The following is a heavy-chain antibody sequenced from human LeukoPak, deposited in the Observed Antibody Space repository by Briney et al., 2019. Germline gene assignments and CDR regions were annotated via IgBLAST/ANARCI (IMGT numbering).Heavy chain of an antibody. CDR3: ARHDSVVTAMVDY. CDR2: IYYSGST. J-gene: IGHJ4*02. V-gene: IGHV4-39*01. CDR1: GGSISSSSYY. Sequence: SETLSLTCTVSGGSISSSSYYWGWIRQPPGKGLEWIGSIYYSGSTYYNPSLKSRVTISVDTSKNQFSLKLSSVTAADTAVYYCARHDSVVTAMVDYWVQATLVTVSS. D-gene: IGHD2-21*02.